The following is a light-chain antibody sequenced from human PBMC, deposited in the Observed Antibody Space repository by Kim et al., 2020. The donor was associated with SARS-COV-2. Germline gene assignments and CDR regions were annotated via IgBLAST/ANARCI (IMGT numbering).Light chain of an antibody. CDR2: DVS. CDR3: CSYAGSYTEV. CDR1: SSDVCGYNY. Sequence: GQSVTSSCTGISSDVCGYNYVSWYQQHPGNAPKLMIYDVSKRPSGVPDRFSGSKSGNTASLTISGLQGEDEADYYCCSYAGSYTEVFGGGTQLTVL. V-gene: IGLV2-11*01. J-gene: IGLJ2*01.